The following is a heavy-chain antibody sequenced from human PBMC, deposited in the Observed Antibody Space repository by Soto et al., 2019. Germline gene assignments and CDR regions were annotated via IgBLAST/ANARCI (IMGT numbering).Heavy chain of an antibody. CDR2: ITWNSRVL. CDR3: AKGRYDFWSPYYFDY. CDR1: GLNFDDFA. V-gene: IGHV3-9*01. Sequence: SLRLSCVGAGLNFDDFAMHWVRQAPGKGLEWVSGITWNSRVLAYADSVKGRFTISRDNARNSLYLQMDSLRDEDTALYYCAKGRYDFWSPYYFDYWGQGPLVTVSS. D-gene: IGHD3-3*01. J-gene: IGHJ4*02.